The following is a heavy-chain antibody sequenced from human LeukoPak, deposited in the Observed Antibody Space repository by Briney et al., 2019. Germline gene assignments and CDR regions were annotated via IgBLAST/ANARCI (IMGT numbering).Heavy chain of an antibody. CDR1: GFTVSSDY. CDR3: ARDLADY. CDR2: IYSGGST. Sequence: GGSLRLSCAASGFTVSSDYMTWVRQAPGKGLEWVSVIYSGGSTNYADSVKGRFTISRDNSKNTLYLQMNSLRAEDTAVYYCARDLADYWGQGTLVTVSS. J-gene: IGHJ4*02. V-gene: IGHV3-66*01.